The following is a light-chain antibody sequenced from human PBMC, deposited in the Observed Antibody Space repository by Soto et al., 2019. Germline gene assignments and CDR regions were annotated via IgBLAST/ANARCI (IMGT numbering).Light chain of an antibody. CDR3: LQDHNYPLT. J-gene: IGKJ4*01. V-gene: IGKV1-6*02. CDR1: QGIGND. CDR2: AAA. Sequence: AIQMAQSPSSLSASVGDRVTITCRASQGIGNDVGWFQQKPGKAPKLLIYAAATLQSGVPSRFCGSRSGTDFILTISSLQPEDFATYYCLQDHNYPLTFGGGTKVDIK.